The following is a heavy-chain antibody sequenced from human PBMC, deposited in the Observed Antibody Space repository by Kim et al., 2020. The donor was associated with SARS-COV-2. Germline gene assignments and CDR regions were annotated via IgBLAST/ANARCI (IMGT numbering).Heavy chain of an antibody. CDR2: T. Sequence: TEYAGAVKGTFTISRDDSKSIAYLQMNSLKTEDTAVYYCTRGGIAAAVGYWGQGTLVTVSS. J-gene: IGHJ4*02. V-gene: IGHV3-49*02. CDR3: TRGGIAAAVGY. D-gene: IGHD6-13*01.